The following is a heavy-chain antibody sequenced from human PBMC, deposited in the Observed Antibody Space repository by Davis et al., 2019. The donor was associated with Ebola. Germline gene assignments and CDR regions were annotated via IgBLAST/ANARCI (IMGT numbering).Heavy chain of an antibody. CDR2: IYYSGST. D-gene: IGHD2-2*01. V-gene: IGHV4-39*01. J-gene: IGHJ4*02. CDR1: GGSISSSSYY. Sequence: MPSETLSLTCTVSGGSISSSSYYWGWIRQPPGKGLEWIGSIYYSGSTYYNPSLKSRVTISVDTSKNQFSLKLSSVTAADTAVYYCARSGPAARGGYYFDYWGQGTLVTVSS. CDR3: ARSGPAARGGYYFDY.